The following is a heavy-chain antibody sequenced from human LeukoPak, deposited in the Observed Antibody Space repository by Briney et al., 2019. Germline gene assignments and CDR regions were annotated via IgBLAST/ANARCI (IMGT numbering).Heavy chain of an antibody. D-gene: IGHD2-2*02. J-gene: IGHJ6*03. CDR1: GFTLSTYA. CDR2: ISYDSSNY. V-gene: IGHV3-30-3*01. Sequence: PGGSLRLSCAASGFTLSTYAMHWVRQAPDRGLEWVAVISYDSSNYYYADSVKGRFTISRDNSRNSLYLQMNSLRAEDTAVYYCARLPAAIVYYYYYMDVWGKGTTVTVSS. CDR3: ARLPAAIVYYYYYMDV.